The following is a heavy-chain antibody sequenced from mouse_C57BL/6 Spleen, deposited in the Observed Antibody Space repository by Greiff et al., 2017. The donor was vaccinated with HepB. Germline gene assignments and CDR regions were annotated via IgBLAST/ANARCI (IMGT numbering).Heavy chain of an antibody. CDR2: ISNGGGST. CDR3: ARQGDYYEYCFDY. J-gene: IGHJ2*01. D-gene: IGHD1-1*01. V-gene: IGHV5-12*01. CDR1: GFTFSDYY. Sequence: DVKLVESGGGLVQPGGSLKLSCAASGFTFSDYYMYWVRQTPEKRLEWVAYISNGGGSTYYPDTVKGRFNISRDNAKNTLYLQMSRLKSEDTAMYYCARQGDYYEYCFDYWGQGTTRTVSS.